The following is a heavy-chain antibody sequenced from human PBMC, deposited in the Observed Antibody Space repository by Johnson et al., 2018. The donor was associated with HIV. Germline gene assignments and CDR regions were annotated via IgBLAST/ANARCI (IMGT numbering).Heavy chain of an antibody. CDR2: ISYDGSNK. D-gene: IGHD3-16*01. Sequence: QVQLVESGGGVVQPGTSLRLSCVGSGFTFSSYALHWVRQAPGKGLQWVAVISYDGSNKYYADSVKGRFTISRDNSKNTLHLQMNSLRAADTAVYYCAKVMTASSVNSFGGVIDASDIWGQGTMVTVSS. J-gene: IGHJ3*02. V-gene: IGHV3-30-3*01. CDR1: GFTFSSYA. CDR3: AKVMTASSVNSFGGVIDASDI.